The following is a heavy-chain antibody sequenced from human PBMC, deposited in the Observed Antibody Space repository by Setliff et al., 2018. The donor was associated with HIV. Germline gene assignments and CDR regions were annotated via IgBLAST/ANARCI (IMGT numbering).Heavy chain of an antibody. CDR2: INPSGGST. D-gene: IGHD2-21*02. CDR1: GYTFTNYY. J-gene: IGHJ1*01. Sequence: ASVKVSCKASGYTFTNYYMHWVRQAPGQGLEWMGIINPSGGSTTYSQKFQGRVSMTRDTSTSTVYMELSSLRSEDTAVYYCARSLPAEYFQQWGQGTLVTVSS. V-gene: IGHV1-46*01. CDR3: ARSLPAEYFQQ.